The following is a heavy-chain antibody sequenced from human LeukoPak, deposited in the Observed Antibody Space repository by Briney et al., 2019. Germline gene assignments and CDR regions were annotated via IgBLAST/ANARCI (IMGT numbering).Heavy chain of an antibody. D-gene: IGHD6-6*01. Sequence: PSETLSLTCTVSGGSISSGSYYWSWIRQPAGKGLEWIGRIYTSGSTNYNPSLKSRVTISVDTSKNQFSLKLSSVTAADTAVYYCARGGYSSSSDTRYYYYYMDVWGKGTTVTVSS. V-gene: IGHV4-61*02. CDR2: IYTSGST. CDR3: ARGGYSSSSDTRYYYYYMDV. CDR1: GGSISSGSYY. J-gene: IGHJ6*03.